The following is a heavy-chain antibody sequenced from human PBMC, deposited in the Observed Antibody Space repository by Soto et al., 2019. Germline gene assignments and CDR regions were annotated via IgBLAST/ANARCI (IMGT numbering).Heavy chain of an antibody. CDR1: GYTFTSYV. D-gene: IGHD6-13*01. V-gene: IGHV1-3*01. CDR2: INAGNGNT. CDR3: ASSVKQLVDY. Sequence: ASVKVSCQASGYTFTSYVMHWGRQAPGKRLEWMGWINAGNGNTKYSQKFQGRVTITRDTSASTAYMELSSLRSEDTAVYYCASSVKQLVDYWGQGTLVTVSS. J-gene: IGHJ4*02.